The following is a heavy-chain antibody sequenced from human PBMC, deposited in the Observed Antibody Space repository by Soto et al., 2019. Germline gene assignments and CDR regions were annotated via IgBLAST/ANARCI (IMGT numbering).Heavy chain of an antibody. Sequence: EVQLLQSGGGLVQPGGSLGLSCASSGFTFSIYWMSWVRQAPGKGLEWVANIKEDGSEKNYVDSVMGRFTISRDNAKNSVYLQMNNLRPVATDVYFCVRGKFVPDQWGQGALVTVSS. CDR1: GFTFSIYW. J-gene: IGHJ4*02. V-gene: IGHV3-7*04. CDR3: VRGKFVPDQ. CDR2: IKEDGSEK. D-gene: IGHD3-16*01.